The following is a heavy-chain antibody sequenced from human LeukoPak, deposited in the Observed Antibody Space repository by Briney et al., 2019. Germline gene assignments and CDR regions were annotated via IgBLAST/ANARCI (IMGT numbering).Heavy chain of an antibody. CDR2: INHSGST. D-gene: IGHD4-11*01. CDR3: ARSKAYYYYYGMDV. Sequence: PSETLSLTCAVSGGSFSGYYWSWIRQPPGKGLEWIGEINHSGSTNYNPSLKSRVTISVDTSKNQFSLKLSSVTAADTAVYYCARSKAYYYYYGMDVWGQGTTVTVSS. CDR1: GGSFSGYY. V-gene: IGHV4-34*01. J-gene: IGHJ6*02.